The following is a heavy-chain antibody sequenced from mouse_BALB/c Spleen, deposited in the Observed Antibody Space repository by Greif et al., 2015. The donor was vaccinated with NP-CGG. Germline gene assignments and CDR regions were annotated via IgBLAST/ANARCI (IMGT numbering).Heavy chain of an antibody. D-gene: IGHD1-3*01. J-gene: IGHJ2*01. CDR1: GFSLTSYG. CDR2: IWAGGST. Sequence: VMLVESGPGLVAPSQSLSITCTVSGFSLTSYGVHWVRQPPGKGLEWLGVIWAGGSTNYNSALMSRLSVSKDNSKSXVFLKMNSLQTDDTAMYYCARDINFGGFDYWGQGTTLTVSS. CDR3: ARDINFGGFDY. V-gene: IGHV2-9*02.